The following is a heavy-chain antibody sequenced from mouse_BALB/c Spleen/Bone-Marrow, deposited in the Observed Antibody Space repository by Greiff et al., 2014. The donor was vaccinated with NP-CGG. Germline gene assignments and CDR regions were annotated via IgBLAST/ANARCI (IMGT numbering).Heavy chain of an antibody. CDR2: ISPSSGYT. V-gene: IGHV1-7*01. CDR1: GYTFTSYW. Sequence: QVQLQQSGAELAKPGASVKMSCKASGYTFTSYWMHWVKQRPGQGLEWIGYISPSSGYTDYNQKFKDKATLTADKPSSTAYMQLSSPTSGDSAVYYCARGGYYYGPYYYAMDYWGQGTSVTVSS. J-gene: IGHJ4*01. CDR3: ARGGYYYGPYYYAMDY. D-gene: IGHD1-1*01.